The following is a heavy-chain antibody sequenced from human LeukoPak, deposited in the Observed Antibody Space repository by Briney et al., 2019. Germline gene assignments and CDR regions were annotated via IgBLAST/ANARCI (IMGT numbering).Heavy chain of an antibody. CDR1: GGSFSGYY. D-gene: IGHD6-19*01. Sequence: SETLSLTCAVYGGSFSGYYWSWIRQPPGKGLEWIGEITHSGSTNYNPSLKSRVTISVDTSKNQFSLKLSSVTAADTAVYYCASRRYSSGWYSRFDYWGQGTLVTVSS. V-gene: IGHV4-34*01. J-gene: IGHJ4*02. CDR3: ASRRYSSGWYSRFDY. CDR2: ITHSGST.